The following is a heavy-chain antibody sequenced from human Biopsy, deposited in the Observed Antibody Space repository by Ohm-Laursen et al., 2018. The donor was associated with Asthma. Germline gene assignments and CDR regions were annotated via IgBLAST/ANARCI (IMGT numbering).Heavy chain of an antibody. V-gene: IGHV1-69*13. J-gene: IGHJ4*02. CDR2: INSVFGTT. CDR3: ARKAGSCISRTCYSLDF. Sequence: EASVKVSCKSLGGTFNTYVIGWVRQAPGQGLEWMGGINSVFGTTTYPQKFQDRVTITADDSTSTVYMELSSLRSEDTAGYYCARKAGSCISRTCYSLDFWGQGTLVTVS. CDR1: GGTFNTYV. D-gene: IGHD2-2*01.